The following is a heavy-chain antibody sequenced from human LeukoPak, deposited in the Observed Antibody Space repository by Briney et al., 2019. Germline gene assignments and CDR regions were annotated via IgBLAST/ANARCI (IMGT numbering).Heavy chain of an antibody. J-gene: IGHJ4*02. Sequence: SETLSLTCTVSGGSISSYYWSWIRQPPGKGLEWIGYIYTSGSTNYNPSLKSRVTISVDTSKNQFSLKLSSVTAADTAVYYCASGGYYGSGSYYKPAGFDYWGQGTLVTVSS. CDR2: IYTSGST. CDR3: ASGGYYGSGSYYKPAGFDY. D-gene: IGHD3-10*01. CDR1: GGSISSYY. V-gene: IGHV4-4*09.